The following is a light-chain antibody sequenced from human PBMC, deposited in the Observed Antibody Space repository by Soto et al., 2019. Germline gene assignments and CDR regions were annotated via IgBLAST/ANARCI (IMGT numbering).Light chain of an antibody. CDR3: QQYSDSPKT. Sequence: EIVLTQSPGTLSLSPGERATLSCRASQSVTGSYLAWYQQRPGQAPRLLIYGASSRATGIPDRFSGSGSVTDFTLTISRLEPEDSAVYYWQQYSDSPKTFGQGTKVEIK. V-gene: IGKV3-20*01. CDR2: GAS. J-gene: IGKJ1*01. CDR1: QSVTGSY.